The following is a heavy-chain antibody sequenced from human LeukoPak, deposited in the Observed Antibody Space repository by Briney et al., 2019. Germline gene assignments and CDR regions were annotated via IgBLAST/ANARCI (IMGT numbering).Heavy chain of an antibody. D-gene: IGHD5-18*01. Sequence: KPSETLSLTCTVSGGSISSYYWSWIRQPPGKGLEWIGYIYYSGSTNYNPSLKSRVTISVDTSKNQFSLKLSSVTAADTAVYYCARAEDTQLYDYWGQGTLVTVPS. CDR2: IYYSGST. CDR3: ARAEDTQLYDY. V-gene: IGHV4-59*01. CDR1: GGSISSYY. J-gene: IGHJ4*02.